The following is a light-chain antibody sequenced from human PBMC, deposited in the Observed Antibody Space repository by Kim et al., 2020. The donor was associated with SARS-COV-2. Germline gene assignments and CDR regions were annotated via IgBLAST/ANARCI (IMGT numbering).Light chain of an antibody. CDR2: ADN. CDR3: AAWDDSLNGYWV. CDR1: NYNVGSKS. V-gene: IGLV1-44*01. Sequence: RVTISCSGNNYNVGSKSVFWYQQLPGAAPKLLIYADNRSPSGVPERFSGSKSGTSASLGITGLQPDDEAEYHCAAWDDSLNGYWVFGGGTQLTVL. J-gene: IGLJ3*02.